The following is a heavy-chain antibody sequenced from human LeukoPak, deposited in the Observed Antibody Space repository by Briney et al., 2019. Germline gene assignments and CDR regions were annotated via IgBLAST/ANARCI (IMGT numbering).Heavy chain of an antibody. CDR3: ATYSSGWCEGGY. CDR1: GYTFTSYY. CDR2: INPSGGST. Sequence: ASVKVSCKASGYTFTSYYMHWVRQAPGQGLEWMGIINPSGGSTSYAQKFQGRVTMTRDTSTSTVYMELSSLRSEDTAVYYCATYSSGWCEGGYWGQGTLVTVSS. J-gene: IGHJ4*02. D-gene: IGHD6-19*01. V-gene: IGHV1-46*01.